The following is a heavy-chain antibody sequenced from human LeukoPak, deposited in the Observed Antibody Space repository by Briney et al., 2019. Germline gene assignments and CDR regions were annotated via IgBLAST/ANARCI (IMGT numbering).Heavy chain of an antibody. CDR3: AKEAIVVVPAAPKQGSYYYYYMDV. V-gene: IGHV3-9*03. CDR1: GFTFDDYA. D-gene: IGHD2-2*01. Sequence: VRSLRLSCAASGFTFDDYAMHWVRQAPGKGLEWVSGISWNSGSIGYADSVKGRFTISRDNAKNSLYLQMNSLRAEDMALYYCAKEAIVVVPAAPKQGSYYYYYMDVWGKGTTVTVSS. CDR2: ISWNSGSI. J-gene: IGHJ6*03.